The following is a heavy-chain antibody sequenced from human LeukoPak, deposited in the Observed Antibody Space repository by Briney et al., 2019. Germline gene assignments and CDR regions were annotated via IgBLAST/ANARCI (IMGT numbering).Heavy chain of an antibody. CDR3: AKSGGTSWFLDY. J-gene: IGHJ4*02. CDR2: ISGSGGST. D-gene: IGHD6-13*01. V-gene: IGHV3-23*01. CDR1: GFTFSDYY. Sequence: GGSLRLSCAASGFTFSDYYMSWIRQAPGKGLEWVSAISGSGGSTYYADSVKGRFTISRDNSKSTLYLQMNSLRADDTAVYYCAKSGGTSWFLDYWGQGTLVTVSS.